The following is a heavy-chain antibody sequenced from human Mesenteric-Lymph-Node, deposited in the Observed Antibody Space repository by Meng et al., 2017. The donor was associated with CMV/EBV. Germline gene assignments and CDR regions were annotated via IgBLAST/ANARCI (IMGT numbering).Heavy chain of an antibody. J-gene: IGHJ6*02. V-gene: IGHV4-59*01. Sequence: SETLSLTCTVSGGSISSYYWSWIRQPPGKGLEWIGYIHYSGSTNYNPSLKSRVTISVDTSKNQFSLKLSSVTAADTAVYYCARDGYDFWSGSYLTSYYYGIDVWGQGTTVTVSS. CDR2: IHYSGST. CDR1: GGSISSYY. CDR3: ARDGYDFWSGSYLTSYYYGIDV. D-gene: IGHD3-3*01.